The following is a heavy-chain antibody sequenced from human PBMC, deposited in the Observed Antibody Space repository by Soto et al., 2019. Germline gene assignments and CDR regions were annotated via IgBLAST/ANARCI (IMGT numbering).Heavy chain of an antibody. Sequence: GESLKISCKGSGYSFTSYWIGWVRQMPGKGLEWMGIIYPGDSDTRYSPSFQGQVTISADKSISTAYLQWSSLKASDTAMYYCARHSGLGSSSVRLYYYYGMDVWGQGTTVTVSS. CDR3: ARHSGLGSSSVRLYYYYGMDV. D-gene: IGHD6-6*01. V-gene: IGHV5-51*01. CDR2: IYPGDSDT. J-gene: IGHJ6*02. CDR1: GYSFTSYW.